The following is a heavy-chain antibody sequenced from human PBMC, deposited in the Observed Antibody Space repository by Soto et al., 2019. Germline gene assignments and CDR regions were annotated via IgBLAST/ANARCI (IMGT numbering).Heavy chain of an antibody. CDR2: IIPIFGTA. CDR3: ARLGPTMVRGVILPYYYGMDV. Sequence: SVKVSCKASGGTFSSYAISWVRQAPGQGLEWMGGIIPIFGTANYAQKFQGRVTITADESTSTAYMELSSLRSEDTAVYYCARLGPTMVRGVILPYYYGMDVWGQGTTVTVSS. D-gene: IGHD3-10*01. V-gene: IGHV1-69*13. J-gene: IGHJ6*02. CDR1: GGTFSSYA.